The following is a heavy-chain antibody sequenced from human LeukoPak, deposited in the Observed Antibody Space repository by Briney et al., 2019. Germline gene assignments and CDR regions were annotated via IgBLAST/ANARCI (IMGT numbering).Heavy chain of an antibody. D-gene: IGHD3-22*01. CDR2: IYSRGST. Sequence: GGSLRLSCAASGFTVSSNYMSWVRQAPGKGLEWVSVIYSRGSTYYADSVKGRFTISRDNSKNTLYLQMNSLRAEDTAVYYCARVHDSSGYPLFDYWGQGTLVTVSS. J-gene: IGHJ4*02. CDR3: ARVHDSSGYPLFDY. CDR1: GFTVSSNY. V-gene: IGHV3-53*01.